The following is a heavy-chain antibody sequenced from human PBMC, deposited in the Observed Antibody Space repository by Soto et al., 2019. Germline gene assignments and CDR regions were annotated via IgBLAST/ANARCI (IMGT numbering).Heavy chain of an antibody. CDR1: GGTFSSYA. Sequence: GASVKVSCKASGGTFSSYAISWVRQAPGQGLEWMGGIIPIFGTANYAQKFQGRVTITADESTSTAYMELSSLRSEDTAVYYCARGGYYDCSGYYYPPDYWGQGTLVTVSS. D-gene: IGHD3-22*01. V-gene: IGHV1-69*13. CDR3: ARGGYYDCSGYYYPPDY. J-gene: IGHJ4*02. CDR2: IIPIFGTA.